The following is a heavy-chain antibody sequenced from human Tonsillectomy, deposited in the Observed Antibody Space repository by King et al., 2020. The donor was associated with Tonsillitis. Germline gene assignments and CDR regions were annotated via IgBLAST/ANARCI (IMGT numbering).Heavy chain of an antibody. J-gene: IGHJ4*02. D-gene: IGHD3-3*01. CDR2: IRYDGSNK. Sequence: VQLVESGGGVVQPGGSLRLSCAASGFTFSSYGMHWVRQAPGKGLEWVAFIRYDGSNKYYADSVKGRFTISRDDSKNTLYLQMNSLRAEDTAVYYCAKDVLRFLPLPHYWGQGTLVTVSS. CDR3: AKDVLRFLPLPHY. V-gene: IGHV3-30*02. CDR1: GFTFSSYG.